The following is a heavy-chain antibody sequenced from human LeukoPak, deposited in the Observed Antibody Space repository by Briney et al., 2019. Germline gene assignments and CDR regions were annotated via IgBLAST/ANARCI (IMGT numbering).Heavy chain of an antibody. J-gene: IGHJ1*01. V-gene: IGHV4-38-2*01. CDR2: IYHSGST. CDR3: ASPPPSDIVVVPAAVGEYFQH. CDR1: GYSISSGYY. Sequence: SETLSLTCAVSGYSISSGYYWGWIRQPPGKGLEWMGGIYHSGSTYYNPSLKSRVTISVDTSKNQFSLKLSSVTAADTAVYYCASPPPSDIVVVPAAVGEYFQHWGQGTLVTVSS. D-gene: IGHD2-2*01.